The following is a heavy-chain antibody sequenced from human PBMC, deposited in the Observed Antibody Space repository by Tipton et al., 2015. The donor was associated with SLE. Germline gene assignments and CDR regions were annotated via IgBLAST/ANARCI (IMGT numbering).Heavy chain of an antibody. D-gene: IGHD2-15*01. CDR2: IYYSGST. CDR1: GGSISSSSYY. V-gene: IGHV4-39*07. CDR3: ARVRSDIVVVVAATYAFDI. Sequence: TLSLTCTVSGGSISSSSYYWGWIRQPPGKGLEWIGGIYYSGSTYYNPSLKSRVTISVDTSKNQFSLKLSSVTAADTAVYYCARVRSDIVVVVAATYAFDIWGQGTMVTVSP. J-gene: IGHJ3*02.